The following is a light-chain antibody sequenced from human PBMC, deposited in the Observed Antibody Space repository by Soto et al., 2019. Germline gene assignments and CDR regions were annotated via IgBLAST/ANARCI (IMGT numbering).Light chain of an antibody. Sequence: DIQMTQSPSSLSASVGDRVTITCQASQDIITSLNWYQKRPGTAPKLLIHAASNLQTGVPSRFIGSGSATHFTFTISSLQPEDSGTYYCQQYDDLPLTFGGGTRVEIK. CDR1: QDIITS. CDR2: AAS. J-gene: IGKJ4*01. V-gene: IGKV1-33*01. CDR3: QQYDDLPLT.